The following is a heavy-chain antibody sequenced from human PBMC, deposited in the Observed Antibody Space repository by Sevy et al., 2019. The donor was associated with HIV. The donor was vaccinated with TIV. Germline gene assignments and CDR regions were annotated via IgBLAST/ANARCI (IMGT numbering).Heavy chain of an antibody. CDR2: ISSSGSTI. V-gene: IGHV3-11*01. CDR3: ATSAQPYYYDSSGYYYGFDY. CDR1: GFTFSDYY. D-gene: IGHD3-22*01. Sequence: GGSLRLSCAASGFTFSDYYMSWIRQAPGKGLEWVSYISSSGSTIYYADSVKGRFTISRDNAKNSLYLQMNSRRAEDTAMYYCATSAQPYYYDSSGYYYGFDYWGQGTLVTVSS. J-gene: IGHJ4*02.